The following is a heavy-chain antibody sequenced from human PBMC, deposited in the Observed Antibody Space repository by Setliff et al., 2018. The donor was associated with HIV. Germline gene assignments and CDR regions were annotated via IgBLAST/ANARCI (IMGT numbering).Heavy chain of an antibody. Sequence: SETLSLTCTVSGVSGGSISSHYWSWIRQPPGKGQEWVGYIYSSGNTNYNPSLKSRVIISVDTSKNQFSLKLSSVTAADTAVYYCARVYYDILTGYGYFDDWGQGTLVTVSS. V-gene: IGHV4-4*09. D-gene: IGHD3-9*01. CDR2: IYSSGNT. J-gene: IGHJ4*02. CDR1: GGSISSHY. CDR3: ARVYYDILTGYGYFDD.